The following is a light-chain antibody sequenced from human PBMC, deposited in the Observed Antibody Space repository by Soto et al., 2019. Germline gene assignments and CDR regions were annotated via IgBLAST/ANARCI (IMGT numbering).Light chain of an antibody. Sequence: DIQMTQSPSSLSASVGDRVTITCRASQSISSYLNWNQQKPGKAPNLLIYAASSLQSGVPSRFSGSGSGTHFTLTISSFQREDFATCCCQQSYSSSWTFGQGATVEIK. V-gene: IGKV1-39*01. CDR2: AAS. J-gene: IGKJ1*01. CDR3: QQSYSSSWT. CDR1: QSISSY.